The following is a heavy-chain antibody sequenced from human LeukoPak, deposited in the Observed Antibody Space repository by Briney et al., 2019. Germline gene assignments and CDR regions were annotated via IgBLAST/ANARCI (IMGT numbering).Heavy chain of an antibody. CDR3: AKNYYGSGSYYLDY. Sequence: PGGSLRLSCAASGFTFSSYSMNWVRQAPGKVLEWVSYISSSSSTIYYADSVKGRFTISRDNAKNSLYLQMNSLRAEDTAVYYCAKNYYGSGSYYLDYWGQGTLVTVSS. J-gene: IGHJ4*02. CDR1: GFTFSSYS. V-gene: IGHV3-48*01. D-gene: IGHD3-10*01. CDR2: ISSSSSTI.